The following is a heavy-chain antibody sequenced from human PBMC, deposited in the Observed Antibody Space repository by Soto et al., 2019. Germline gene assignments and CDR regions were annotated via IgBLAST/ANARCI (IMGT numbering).Heavy chain of an antibody. CDR2: IIPIFGTA. CDR3: ARIGSDYDTPSRTGMDV. Sequence: QVQLVQSGAEVKKPGSSVKVSCKASGGTFSSYAISWVRQAPGQGLEWMGGIIPIFGTANYAQKFQGRVTITADESTSTAYMELSSLRSEDTAVYYCARIGSDYDTPSRTGMDVWGQGTTVTVSS. V-gene: IGHV1-69*01. CDR1: GGTFSSYA. D-gene: IGHD5-12*01. J-gene: IGHJ6*02.